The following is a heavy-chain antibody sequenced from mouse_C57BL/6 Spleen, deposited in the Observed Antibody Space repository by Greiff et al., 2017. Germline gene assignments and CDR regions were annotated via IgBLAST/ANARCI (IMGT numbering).Heavy chain of an antibody. D-gene: IGHD2-4*01. CDR2: IYPGDGDT. Sequence: QVQLQQSGPELVKPGASVKISCKASGYAFSSSWMNWVKQRPGKGLEWIGRIYPGDGDTNYNGQFKGKATLTADKSSSTAYMQLSSLTSEDSAVYFCAREEGLRDYAMDYWGQGTSVTVSS. J-gene: IGHJ4*01. CDR3: AREEGLRDYAMDY. V-gene: IGHV1-82*01. CDR1: GYAFSSSW.